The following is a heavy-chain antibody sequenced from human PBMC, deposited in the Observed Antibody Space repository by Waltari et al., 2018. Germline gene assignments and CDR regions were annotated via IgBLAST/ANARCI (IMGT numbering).Heavy chain of an antibody. V-gene: IGHV4-61*09. Sequence: QVHLQESGPALVKPSQTLSLSCTVSGASVTSGAYYWNWLRQPAGKGLEWIGHIYTPGDDKHNSSLKSRLTISLDTSTNQFSLQLTSVTAADTAVYFCARSPLDSSGTTFESWGQGTKITVSS. CDR3: ARSPLDSSGTTFES. CDR2: IYTPGDD. J-gene: IGHJ4*02. D-gene: IGHD1-1*01. CDR1: GASVTSGAYY.